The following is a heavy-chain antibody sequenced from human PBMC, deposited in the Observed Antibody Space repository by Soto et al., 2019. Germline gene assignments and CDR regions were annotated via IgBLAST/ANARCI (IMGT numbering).Heavy chain of an antibody. CDR2: IYYSGST. D-gene: IGHD3-22*01. V-gene: IGHV4-30-4*01. Sequence: QVQLQESGPGLVKPSQTLSLTCTVSGGSISSGDYYWSWIRQPPGKGLEWIGYIYYSGSTYYNPSLMSRVTISVDTSKNQFSLKLSSVTAADTAVYYCARESPYDNPHGGYDYWGQGTLVTVSS. CDR1: GGSISSGDYY. J-gene: IGHJ4*02. CDR3: ARESPYDNPHGGYDY.